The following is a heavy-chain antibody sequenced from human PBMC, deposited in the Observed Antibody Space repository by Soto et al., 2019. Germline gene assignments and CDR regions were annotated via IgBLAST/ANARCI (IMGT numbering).Heavy chain of an antibody. Sequence: GGSLRLSCAASGFNFNAAWMNWVRQSPGKGLEWVGRIKSKVNGGTIDYAAPVKGRFTISRDDSKNTLYLEMNSLKTEDTALYYCSADLPYCGAYAFAYWGQGTLVTVSS. CDR2: IKSKVNGGTI. V-gene: IGHV3-15*07. D-gene: IGHD2-15*01. CDR1: GFNFNAAW. J-gene: IGHJ4*02. CDR3: SADLPYCGAYAFAY.